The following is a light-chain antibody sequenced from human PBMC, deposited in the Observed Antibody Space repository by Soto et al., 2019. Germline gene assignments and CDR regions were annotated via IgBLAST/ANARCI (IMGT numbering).Light chain of an antibody. V-gene: IGKV3D-7*01. CDR3: HQYYKWPLT. CDR2: DAS. Sequence: EIVLTQSPATLSLSPGERATLSCRASQTVSITYLTWYQQKPGQTPRLLIYDASTRATDIPARFSGSGSGTDFTLTISSLLSEDFAVYYCHQYYKWPLTFGGGTKVDIK. J-gene: IGKJ4*01. CDR1: QTVSITY.